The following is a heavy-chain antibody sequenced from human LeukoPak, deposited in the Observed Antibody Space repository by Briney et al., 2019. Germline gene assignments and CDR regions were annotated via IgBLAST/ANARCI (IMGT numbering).Heavy chain of an antibody. CDR1: GYTFTSYY. CDR2: INPSGGST. V-gene: IGHV1-46*01. J-gene: IGHJ6*02. CDR3: AKDISPATAHYGMDV. Sequence: ASVKVSCKASGYTFTSYYMHWVRQAPGQGLEWMGIINPSGGSTSYAQKFQGRVTMTRDTSTSTVYMELSSLRSEDTALYYCAKDISPATAHYGMDVWGQGTTVTVSS. D-gene: IGHD4-17*01.